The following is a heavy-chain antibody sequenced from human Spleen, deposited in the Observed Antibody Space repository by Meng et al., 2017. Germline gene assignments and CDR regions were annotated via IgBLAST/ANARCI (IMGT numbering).Heavy chain of an antibody. D-gene: IGHD1-1*01. CDR2: SYQSGST. CDR3: VRAGGNWTFVY. V-gene: IGHV4-4*02. CDR1: GGAINSRNW. J-gene: IGHJ4*02. Sequence: QVQLQESGPGLVKPSGTLALTCAVSGGAINSRNWWSCVLQPPGKGLEWSGESYQSGSTNYNTVLKNRVTISVDKSKNQFSLNLSSVSAADTAVYYRVRAGGNWTFVYWGQGTLVTVSS.